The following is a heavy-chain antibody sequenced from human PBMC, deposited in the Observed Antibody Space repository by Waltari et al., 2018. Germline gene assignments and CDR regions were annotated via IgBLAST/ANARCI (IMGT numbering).Heavy chain of an antibody. J-gene: IGHJ4*01. D-gene: IGHD7-27*01. CDR2: IKSQNDGATT. Sequence: EVQMVESGGGSVKPGDSLRLSCVASGFGFTAAWLTWVRQAPGKGAEWVGRIKSQNDGATTDFAASVRGRFSISRDDSQNMVFLQMNSLRVEDTALYYCTTLDAPWGGWGHGTLVTVSS. V-gene: IGHV3-15*01. CDR1: GFGFTAAW. CDR3: TTLDAPWGG.